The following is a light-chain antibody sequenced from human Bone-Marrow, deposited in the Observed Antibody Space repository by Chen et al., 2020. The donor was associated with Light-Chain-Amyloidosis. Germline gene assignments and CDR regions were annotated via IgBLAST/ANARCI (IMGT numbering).Light chain of an antibody. V-gene: IGLV2-14*01. CDR2: EVT. CDR1: SSDVGGDNH. Sequence: QSALPQPASVSRSPVQSIPISCPGTSSDVGGDNHVSWYQQHPDKAPKLMIYEVTNRPSWVPDRFSGSKSDNTASLTISGLQTEDEADYFCSSYTITNTLVFGSGTRVTVL. J-gene: IGLJ1*01. CDR3: SSYTITNTLV.